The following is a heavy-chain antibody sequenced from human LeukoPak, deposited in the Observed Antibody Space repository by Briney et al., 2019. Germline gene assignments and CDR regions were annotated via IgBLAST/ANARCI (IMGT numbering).Heavy chain of an antibody. CDR3: AKDSRYAYYYYGMDV. D-gene: IGHD5-12*01. CDR2: ISGSGGST. J-gene: IGHJ6*02. Sequence: GGSLRLSCAASGFTFSSYAMSWVRQAPGKGLERVSAISGSGGSTYYADSVKGRFTISRDNSKNTLYLQMNSLRAEDTAVYYCAKDSRYAYYYYGMDVWGQGTTVTVSS. CDR1: GFTFSSYA. V-gene: IGHV3-23*01.